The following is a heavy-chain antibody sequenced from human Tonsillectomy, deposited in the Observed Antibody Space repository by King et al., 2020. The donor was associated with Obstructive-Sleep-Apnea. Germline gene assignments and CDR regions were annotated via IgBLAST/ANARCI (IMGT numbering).Heavy chain of an antibody. CDR3: AGGGWYDWRDRNWFDS. J-gene: IGHJ5*01. D-gene: IGHD1-1*01. V-gene: IGHV3-48*04. CDR1: GFTFSSYN. CDR2: ISSSSDTM. Sequence: VQLVESGGGLVQPGGSLRLSCAASGFTFSSYNMNWVRQAPGKGLEWVAYISSSSDTMYYADSVKGRFTISRDNAKNSLYLQMSNLRAEDTGVYYCAGGGWYDWRDRNWFDSWGQGTLVTVAS.